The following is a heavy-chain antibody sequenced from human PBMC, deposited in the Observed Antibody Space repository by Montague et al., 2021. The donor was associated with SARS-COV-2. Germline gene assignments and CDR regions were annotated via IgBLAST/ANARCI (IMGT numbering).Heavy chain of an antibody. CDR1: GGSISSYY. CDR2: IYYSGST. D-gene: IGHD3-10*01. CDR3: ARTYYYGSVVWFDP. Sequence: SETLSLTCTVSGGSISSYYWRWIRQPPGKGLEWIGYIYYSGSTNYNPSLKSRVTISVDTSKNQFSLKLSSVTAADTAVYYCARTYYYGSVVWFDPWGQGTLVTVSS. J-gene: IGHJ5*02. V-gene: IGHV4-59*08.